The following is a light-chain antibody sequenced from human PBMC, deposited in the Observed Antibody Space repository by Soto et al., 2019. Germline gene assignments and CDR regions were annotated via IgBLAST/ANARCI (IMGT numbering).Light chain of an antibody. CDR3: QQLFDSPIT. J-gene: IGKJ5*01. CDR1: QNIRSF. V-gene: IGKV1-9*01. CDR2: AAS. Sequence: DIQMTQSPSSLSASIGDRVTITCRASQNIRSFLNWYQVKPGKAPKLLIYAASTLESGVPSRFSATVSGTEFSLTITSLQPEDFATYYCQQLFDSPITFGQGTRLEIK.